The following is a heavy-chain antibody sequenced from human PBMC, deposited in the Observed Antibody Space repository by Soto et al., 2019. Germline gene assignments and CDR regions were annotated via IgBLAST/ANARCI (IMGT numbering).Heavy chain of an antibody. CDR1: GGSISSGDYY. V-gene: IGHV4-30-4*01. CDR3: ARPNWTEFYFDY. D-gene: IGHD1-20*01. J-gene: IGHJ4*02. Sequence: ASETLSLTCTVSGGSISSGDYYWSWIRQPPGKGLEWIGYIYYSGSTYYNPSLKSRVTISVDTSKNQFSLKLSSVTAADTAVYYCARPNWTEFYFDYWGQGALVTVSS. CDR2: IYYSGST.